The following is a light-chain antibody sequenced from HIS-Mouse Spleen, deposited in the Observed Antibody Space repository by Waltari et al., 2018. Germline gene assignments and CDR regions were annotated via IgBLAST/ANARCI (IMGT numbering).Light chain of an antibody. CDR2: EGS. CDR3: CSYAGSSTSVV. J-gene: IGLJ2*01. CDR1: SSDVGSYNL. Sequence: QSALTQPASVSGSPGTSITISCTGTSSDVGSYNLGSWYQQHPGKAPKLMIYEGSKRPSGVSNRFSGSKSGNTASLTISGLQAEDEADYYCCSYAGSSTSVVFGGGTKLTVL. V-gene: IGLV2-23*01.